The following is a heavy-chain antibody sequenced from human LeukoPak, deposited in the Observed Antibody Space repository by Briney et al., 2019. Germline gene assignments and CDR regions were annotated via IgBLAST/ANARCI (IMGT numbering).Heavy chain of an antibody. J-gene: IGHJ6*04. CDR3: ARDPYYDFWSGYYLMDV. V-gene: IGHV4-59*12. CDR2: IYYSGST. CDR1: SGSISDYY. Sequence: SETLSLTCTVSSGSISDYYWSWIRQPPGKGLEWIGYIYYSGSTNYNPSLKSRVTILVDTSKNQFSLKLSSVTAADTAVYYCARDPYYDFWSGYYLMDVWGKGTTVTVSS. D-gene: IGHD3-3*01.